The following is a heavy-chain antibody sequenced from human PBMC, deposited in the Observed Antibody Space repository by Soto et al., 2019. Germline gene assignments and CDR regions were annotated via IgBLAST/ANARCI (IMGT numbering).Heavy chain of an antibody. CDR3: ASRDPGTSVDY. D-gene: IGHD1-7*01. CDR1: GGSFTSNNW. CDR2: IYRTGRT. Sequence: QVQLQESGPGLVKPSGTLSLTCAVSGGSFTSNNWWTWVRQPPGQGLEWIGEIYRTGRTNYNPSLKCRVTISLDKSENQFSLKVTSLTAADTAVYYCASRDPGTSVDYWGQGTLVTVSS. V-gene: IGHV4-4*02. J-gene: IGHJ4*02.